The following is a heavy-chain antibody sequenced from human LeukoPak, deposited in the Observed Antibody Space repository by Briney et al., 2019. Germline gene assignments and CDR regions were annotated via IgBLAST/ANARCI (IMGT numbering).Heavy chain of an antibody. Sequence: GGSLRLSCAASGFTFSSNYMSWVRQAPGKGLEWVSVIYSGGSTYDADSVKGRFTISRDNSKNTLYLQMNSLRAEDTAVYYCACNEGYYYDSSGYYQYWGQGTLVTISS. CDR2: IYSGGST. D-gene: IGHD3-22*01. V-gene: IGHV3-66*02. J-gene: IGHJ4*02. CDR3: ACNEGYYYDSSGYYQY. CDR1: GFTFSSNY.